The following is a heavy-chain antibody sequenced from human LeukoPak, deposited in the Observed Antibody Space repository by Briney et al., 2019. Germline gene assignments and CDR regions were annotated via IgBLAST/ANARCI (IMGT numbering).Heavy chain of an antibody. CDR2: IIPIFGTA. CDR3: ARTYYDFWSGYYLYYYYYMDV. Sequence: SVKVSCKASGGTFSSYAISWVRQAPGQGLEWMGRIIPIFGTANYAQKFQGRVTITTDESTSTAYMELSSLRSEDTAVYYCARTYYDFWSGYYLYYYYYMDVWGKGTTVTVSS. CDR1: GGTFSSYA. D-gene: IGHD3-3*01. J-gene: IGHJ6*03. V-gene: IGHV1-69*05.